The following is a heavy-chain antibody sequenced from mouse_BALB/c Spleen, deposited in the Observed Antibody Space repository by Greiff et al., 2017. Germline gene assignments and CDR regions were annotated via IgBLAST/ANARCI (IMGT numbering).Heavy chain of an antibody. CDR1: GFTFSSYG. CDR3: ARDSSGYVGFAY. D-gene: IGHD3-2*01. V-gene: IGHV5-6*01. Sequence: EVQLVESGGDLVKPGGSLKLSCAASGFTFSSYGMSWVRQTPDKRLEWVATISSGGSYTYYPDSVKGRFTISRDNAKNTLYLQMSSLKSEDTAMYYCARDSSGYVGFAYWGQGTLVTVSA. CDR2: ISSGGSYT. J-gene: IGHJ3*01.